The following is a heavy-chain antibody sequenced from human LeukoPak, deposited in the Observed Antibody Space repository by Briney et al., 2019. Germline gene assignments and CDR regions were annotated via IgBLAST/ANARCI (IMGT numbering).Heavy chain of an antibody. V-gene: IGHV3-20*04. J-gene: IGHJ3*02. Sequence: ARSLSFARVASGFRVDEYGMSWVRQPPGKGMEWVFAINWNGGSTGDADSVRGRFTISRDNAKNSLYLQMNSLRAEDTAFYYCARCSRSSTICYSALDIWVQGAKVTVSS. D-gene: IGHD2-2*02. CDR3: ARCSRSSTICYSALDI. CDR1: GFRVDEYG. CDR2: INWNGGST.